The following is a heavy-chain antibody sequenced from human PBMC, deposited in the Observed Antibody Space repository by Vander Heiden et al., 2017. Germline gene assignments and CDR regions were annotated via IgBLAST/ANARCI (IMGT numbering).Heavy chain of an antibody. CDR1: GFSSNSHS. J-gene: IGHJ6*02. Sequence: EVQLVEAGGGLVNPGGSLRLSCAASGFSSNSHSMNWVRQAPGKGLEWVSSISNSGDYKYYGDAVKGRFTISRDNAKNSVYLQMNSLRAEDTAVFFCARAAAGGGYGMDVWGQGTTVTVSS. CDR2: ISNSGDYK. CDR3: ARAAAGGGYGMDV. D-gene: IGHD6-13*01. V-gene: IGHV3-21*01.